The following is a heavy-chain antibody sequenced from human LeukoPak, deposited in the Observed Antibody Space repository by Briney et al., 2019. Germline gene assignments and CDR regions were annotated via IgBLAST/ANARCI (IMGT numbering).Heavy chain of an antibody. Sequence: SGGSLRLSCEAYGFTLGDHWMTWVRQAPGKGLEWVAYIKQDGSAKDCVDSVKGRFTISRDNSKNSLYLQMNSLRAEDTAVYYCATGGWSLDYWGQGTLVTVSS. CDR3: ATGGWSLDY. V-gene: IGHV3-7*01. CDR2: IKQDGSAK. J-gene: IGHJ4*02. D-gene: IGHD6-19*01. CDR1: GFTLGDHW.